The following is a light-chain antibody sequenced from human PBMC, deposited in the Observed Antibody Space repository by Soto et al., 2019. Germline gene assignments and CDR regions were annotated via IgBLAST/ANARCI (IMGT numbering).Light chain of an antibody. J-gene: IGKJ1*01. CDR3: QQYSSYSTFGPAT. CDR2: SAS. V-gene: IGKV1-5*03. Sequence: DIQMTQSPSTLSASVGDRVTITCRASQSISTWLAWYQQKPGKAPKLLIYSASDLESEVPSRFSGSGFGTEFTLTITSLQPDDFATYYCQQYSSYSTFGPATFGQGTKVDIK. CDR1: QSISTW.